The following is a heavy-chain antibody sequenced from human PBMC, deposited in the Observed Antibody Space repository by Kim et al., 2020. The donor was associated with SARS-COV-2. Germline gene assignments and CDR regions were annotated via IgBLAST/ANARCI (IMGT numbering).Heavy chain of an antibody. V-gene: IGHV1-69*04. CDR1: GGTFSSYA. D-gene: IGHD3-9*01. J-gene: IGHJ4*02. Sequence: SVKVSCKASGGTFSSYAISWVRQAPGQGLEWMGRIIPILGIANYAQKFQGRVTITADKSTSTAYMELSSLRSEDTAVYYCARSLRYFDWLLFYWGQGTLVTVSS. CDR2: IIPILGIA. CDR3: ARSLRYFDWLLFY.